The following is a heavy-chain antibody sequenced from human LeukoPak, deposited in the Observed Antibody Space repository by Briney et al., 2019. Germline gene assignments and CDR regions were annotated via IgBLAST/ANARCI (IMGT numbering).Heavy chain of an antibody. CDR2: INPNSGGT. D-gene: IGHD3-3*01. V-gene: IGHV1-2*02. CDR1: GYTFTGYY. Sequence: GASVKVSCKASGYTFTGYYMHWVRQAPGQGLEWMGWINPNSGGTNYAQKFQRRVTLTRDTSISTAYMELSRLRSDDTAVYYCARDTARITIFGVAKYMDVWGKGTTVTVSS. J-gene: IGHJ6*03. CDR3: ARDTARITIFGVAKYMDV.